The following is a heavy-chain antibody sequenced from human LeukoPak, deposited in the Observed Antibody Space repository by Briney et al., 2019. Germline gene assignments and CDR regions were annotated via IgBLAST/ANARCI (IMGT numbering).Heavy chain of an antibody. Sequence: KPGGSLRLSCAASGFTFSNAWMSWVRQAPGKGLEWVGRIKSKTDGGTTDYAAPVKGRFTISRDDSKNTLYLQMNSLKTEDTAVYYCTTGSGYDYGLDYWGQGTLVTVSS. CDR3: TTGSGYDYGLDY. J-gene: IGHJ4*02. V-gene: IGHV3-15*01. D-gene: IGHD5-12*01. CDR2: IKSKTDGGTT. CDR1: GFTFSNAW.